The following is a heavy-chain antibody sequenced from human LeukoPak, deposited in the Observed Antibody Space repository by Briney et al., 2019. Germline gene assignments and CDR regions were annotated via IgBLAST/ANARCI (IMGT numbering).Heavy chain of an antibody. CDR1: GDSVSSAGYF. J-gene: IGHJ4*02. Sequence: SETLSLTCTVSGDSVSSAGYFWNWIRPPPGKGLEWIGYIYYSGSTNYNPSLKSRVTISLDTSKNQFSLKLTSVTAADTAVYYCAMGVTMNLDYWGQGTLVAVSS. CDR2: IYYSGST. CDR3: AMGVTMNLDY. D-gene: IGHD3-22*01. V-gene: IGHV4-61*08.